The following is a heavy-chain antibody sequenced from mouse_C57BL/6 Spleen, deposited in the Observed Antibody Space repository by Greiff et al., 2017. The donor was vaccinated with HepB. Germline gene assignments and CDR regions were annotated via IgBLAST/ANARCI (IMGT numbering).Heavy chain of an antibody. Sequence: VQLQQPGAELVKPGASVKLSCKASGYTFTSYWMQWVKQRPGQGLEWIGEIDPSDSYTNYNQKFKGKATLTVDTSSSTAYMQLSSLTSEDSAVYYCARGRAYGNYGAYWGQGTLVTVSA. CDR1: GYTFTSYW. D-gene: IGHD2-1*01. V-gene: IGHV1-50*01. J-gene: IGHJ3*01. CDR3: ARGRAYGNYGAY. CDR2: IDPSDSYT.